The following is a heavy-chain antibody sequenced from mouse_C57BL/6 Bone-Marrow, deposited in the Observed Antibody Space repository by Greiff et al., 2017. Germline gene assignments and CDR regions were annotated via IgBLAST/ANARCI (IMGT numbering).Heavy chain of an antibody. CDR3: TTWYYYGSSYLAY. Sequence: EVQLQQSGAELVRPGASVKLSCTASGFNIKDDYMHWVKQRPEQGLEWIGWIDPENGDTEYASKFQGKATITADTSSNTAYLQLSSLTSEDTAVYYCTTWYYYGSSYLAYWGQGTLVTVSA. V-gene: IGHV14-4*01. J-gene: IGHJ3*01. D-gene: IGHD1-1*01. CDR2: IDPENGDT. CDR1: GFNIKDDY.